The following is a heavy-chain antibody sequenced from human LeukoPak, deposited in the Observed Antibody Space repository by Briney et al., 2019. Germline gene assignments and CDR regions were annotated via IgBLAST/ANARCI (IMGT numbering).Heavy chain of an antibody. CDR1: GFTFSSYE. Sequence: GGSLRLSCAASGFTFSSYEMNWVRQAPGKGLEWVSSISSISSYIYYVDSVKGRFTISRDNAKNSLFLQMNSLRAEDTAVYYCARNRGSGYRDAFDIWGQGTLVTVSS. V-gene: IGHV3-21*01. CDR2: ISSISSYI. J-gene: IGHJ3*02. D-gene: IGHD3-3*01. CDR3: ARNRGSGYRDAFDI.